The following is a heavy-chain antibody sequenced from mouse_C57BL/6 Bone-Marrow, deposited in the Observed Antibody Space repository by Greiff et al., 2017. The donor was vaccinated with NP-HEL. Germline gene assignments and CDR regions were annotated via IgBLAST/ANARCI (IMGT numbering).Heavy chain of an antibody. CDR1: GFTFSDYG. Sequence: EVMLVESGGGLVKPGGSLKLSCAASGFTFSDYGMHWVRQAPEKGLEWVAYISSGSSTIYYADTVKGRFTISRDNAKNTLFLQMTSLRSEDTAMYYCALTTVVATDFDYWGQGTTLTVSS. D-gene: IGHD1-1*01. V-gene: IGHV5-17*01. J-gene: IGHJ2*01. CDR3: ALTTVVATDFDY. CDR2: ISSGSSTI.